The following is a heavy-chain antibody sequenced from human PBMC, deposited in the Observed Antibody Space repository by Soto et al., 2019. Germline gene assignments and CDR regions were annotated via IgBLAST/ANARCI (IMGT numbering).Heavy chain of an antibody. V-gene: IGHV1-18*01. CDR2: ISAYNGHT. Sequence: QVQLVQSGGEVKKPGASVKVSCKATGYTFTNYGISWVRQAPGQGLEWMGWISAYNGHTKYAQKTXGXAXXTTDTSTSTVYMELTSLRSDDTAVYYCARDYLHDYWGQGTLVTVSS. CDR3: ARDYLHDY. CDR1: GYTFTNYG. J-gene: IGHJ4*02.